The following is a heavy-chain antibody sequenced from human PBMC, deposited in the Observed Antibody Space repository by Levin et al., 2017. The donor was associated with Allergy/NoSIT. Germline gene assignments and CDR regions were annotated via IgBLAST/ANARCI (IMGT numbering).Heavy chain of an antibody. V-gene: IGHV4-30-2*01. D-gene: IGHD3-10*01. Sequence: SETLSLTCAVSGGSISSGGYSWSWIRQPPGKGLEWIGYIYHSGSTYYNPSLKSRVTISVDRSKNQFSLKLSSVTAADTAVYYCARDRITIRAFDIWGQGTMVTVSS. CDR2: IYHSGST. J-gene: IGHJ3*02. CDR3: ARDRITIRAFDI. CDR1: GGSISSGGYS.